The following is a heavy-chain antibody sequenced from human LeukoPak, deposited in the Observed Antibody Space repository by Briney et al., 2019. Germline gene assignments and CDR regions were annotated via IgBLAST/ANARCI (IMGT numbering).Heavy chain of an antibody. D-gene: IGHD6-19*01. CDR3: AFSSGWTFDY. J-gene: IGHJ4*02. CDR1: GFTLSSYA. Sequence: PGRSLRLSCAASGFTLSSYAMHWVSQAPGKGLERVAVISYDGSNKYYADSVKGRFTISRDNSKNPLYLQMNSLRAEDTAVYYCAFSSGWTFDYWVQGTLVTVSS. V-gene: IGHV3-30-3*01. CDR2: ISYDGSNK.